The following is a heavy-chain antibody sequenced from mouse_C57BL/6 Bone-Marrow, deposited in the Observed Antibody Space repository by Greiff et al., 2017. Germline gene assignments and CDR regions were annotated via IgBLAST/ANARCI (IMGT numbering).Heavy chain of an antibody. CDR3: ARDHYYGSSLYYFDY. V-gene: IGHV1-81*01. CDR2: IYPRSGNT. D-gene: IGHD1-1*01. J-gene: IGHJ2*01. Sequence: VQLVESGAELARPGASVKLSCKASGYTFTSYGISWVKQRTGQGLEWIGEIYPRSGNTYYNEKFKGKATLTADKSSSTAYMELRSLTSEDSAVYFCARDHYYGSSLYYFDYWGQDTTLTVSS. CDR1: GYTFTSYG.